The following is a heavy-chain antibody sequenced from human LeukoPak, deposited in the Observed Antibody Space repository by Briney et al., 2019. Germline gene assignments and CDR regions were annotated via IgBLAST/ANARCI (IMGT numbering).Heavy chain of an antibody. CDR3: ARGRIVGASHDY. CDR2: ISYDGSNK. J-gene: IGHJ4*02. Sequence: GGSLRLSCAASGFTVSSYAMHWVRQAPGKGLEWVAVISYDGSNKYYADSVKGRFTISRDNSKNTLYLQMNSLRAEDTAVYYCARGRIVGASHDYWGQGTLVTVSS. V-gene: IGHV3-30*04. D-gene: IGHD1-26*01. CDR1: GFTVSSYA.